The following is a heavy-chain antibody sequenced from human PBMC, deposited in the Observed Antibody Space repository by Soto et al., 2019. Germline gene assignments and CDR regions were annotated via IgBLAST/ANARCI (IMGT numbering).Heavy chain of an antibody. V-gene: IGHV4-34*01. J-gene: IGHJ4*02. CDR3: ARAPQIVAMGRPFDY. CDR1: GGSFSGYS. Sequence: SETLSLTCAVYGGSFSGYSWNWIRQPPGKGLEWIGEINHSGSTNYSPSLKSRVTISLDTSKNQFSLRLTSLTAADTAVYFCARAPQIVAMGRPFDYWGQGILVTVSS. CDR2: INHSGST. D-gene: IGHD5-12*01.